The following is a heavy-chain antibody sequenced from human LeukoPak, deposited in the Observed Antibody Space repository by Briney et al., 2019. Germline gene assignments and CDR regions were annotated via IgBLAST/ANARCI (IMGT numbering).Heavy chain of an antibody. J-gene: IGHJ6*04. D-gene: IGHD3-9*01. Sequence: PSETLSLTWTVSGGSISSYYWSWIRQPPGKGLEWIGYIYYSGSTNYNPSLKSRVTISVDTSKNQFSLKLSSVTAADTAVYYCARSRTMRYDILTGHYGMDVWGKGTTVTVSS. CDR3: ARSRTMRYDILTGHYGMDV. CDR1: GGSISSYY. V-gene: IGHV4-59*01. CDR2: IYYSGST.